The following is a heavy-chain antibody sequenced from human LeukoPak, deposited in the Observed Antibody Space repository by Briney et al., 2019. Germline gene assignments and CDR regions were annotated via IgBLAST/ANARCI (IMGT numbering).Heavy chain of an antibody. CDR3: AKDGYFDWLPKRGLDY. CDR1: GFTFDDYA. D-gene: IGHD3-9*01. CDR2: IGGDGGST. Sequence: GGSLRLSCAASGFTFDDYAMHWVRQAPGKGLEWVSLIGGDGGSTYYADSVKGRFTISRDNSKNSLYPQMNSLRTEDTALYYCAKDGYFDWLPKRGLDYWGQGTLVTVSS. J-gene: IGHJ4*02. V-gene: IGHV3-43*02.